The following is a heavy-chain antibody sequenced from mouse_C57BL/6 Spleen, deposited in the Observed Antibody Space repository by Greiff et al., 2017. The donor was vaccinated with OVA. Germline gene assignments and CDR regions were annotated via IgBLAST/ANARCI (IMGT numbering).Heavy chain of an antibody. CDR2: IDPSDSYT. Sequence: QVQLQQPGAELVKPGASVKLSCKASGYTFTSYWMQWVKQRPGQGLEWIGEIDPSDSYTNYNQKFKGKATLTVDTSSSTAYMQLSSLTSEDSAVYYCATPFITTVRFAYWGQGTLVTVSA. J-gene: IGHJ3*01. CDR1: GYTFTSYW. D-gene: IGHD1-1*01. V-gene: IGHV1-50*01. CDR3: ATPFITTVRFAY.